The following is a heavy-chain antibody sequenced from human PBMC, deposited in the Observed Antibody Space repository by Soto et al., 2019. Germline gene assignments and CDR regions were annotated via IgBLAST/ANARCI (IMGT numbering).Heavy chain of an antibody. D-gene: IGHD6-6*01. CDR1: GGTFSSYA. CDR2: IIPIFGTA. CDR3: AWYSSSSGDFDY. Sequence: ASVKVSCKASGGTFSSYAISWVRQAPGQGLEWMGGIIPIFGTANYAQKFQGRVTITADESTSTAYMELSSLRSEDTAVYYCAWYSSSSGDFDYWGQGTLVTVSS. J-gene: IGHJ4*02. V-gene: IGHV1-69*13.